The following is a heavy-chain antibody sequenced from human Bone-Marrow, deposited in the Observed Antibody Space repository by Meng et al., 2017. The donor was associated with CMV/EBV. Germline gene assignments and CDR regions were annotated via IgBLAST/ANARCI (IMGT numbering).Heavy chain of an antibody. CDR1: GITFSTYT. CDR3: GLVPAATSFSDF. Sequence: ESLKISCAPSGITFSTYTIHWVRQAPGKGLEWLSSISSSDDSIYYADFVKGRFTISRDNAKNSLHLQMTSLRAGDTAVYYCGLVPAATSFSDFWGQGTLVTVSS. V-gene: IGHV3-21*01. CDR2: ISSSDDSI. J-gene: IGHJ4*02. D-gene: IGHD2-2*01.